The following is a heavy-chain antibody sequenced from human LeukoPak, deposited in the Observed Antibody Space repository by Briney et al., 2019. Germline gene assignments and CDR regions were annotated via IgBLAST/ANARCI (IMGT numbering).Heavy chain of an antibody. CDR3: ARLSHYSDSSGYYLGTYYFDY. D-gene: IGHD3-22*01. J-gene: IGHJ4*02. V-gene: IGHV4-39*01. Sequence: SETLSLTCTVSGGSISSSPYYWGWVRQPPGKGLEWIASIYRSGRTFYDPSLKSRVTVSIDTSKNQFSLRLNSVTSADTAVYYCARLSHYSDSSGYYLGTYYFDYWGQGTLVTVSS. CDR1: GGSISSSPYY. CDR2: IYRSGRT.